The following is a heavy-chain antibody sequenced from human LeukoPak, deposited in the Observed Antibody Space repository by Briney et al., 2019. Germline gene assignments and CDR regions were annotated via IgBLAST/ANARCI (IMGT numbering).Heavy chain of an antibody. CDR2: ISSSGSTI. Sequence: GGSLRLSCAASGFTFSDYYMSWIRQAPGKGLEWVSYISSSGSTIYYADSVKGRFTISRDNSKNTLYLQMNSLRAEDTAVYYCAKYSRAGVEYFDYWGQGTLVTVSS. J-gene: IGHJ4*02. CDR3: AKYSRAGVEYFDY. V-gene: IGHV3-11*01. D-gene: IGHD6-6*01. CDR1: GFTFSDYY.